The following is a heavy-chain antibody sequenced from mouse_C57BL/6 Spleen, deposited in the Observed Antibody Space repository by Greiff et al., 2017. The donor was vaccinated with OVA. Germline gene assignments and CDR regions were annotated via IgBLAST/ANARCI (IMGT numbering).Heavy chain of an antibody. Sequence: VQLQQPGAELVKPGASVKLSCKASGYTFTSYWMHWVKQRPGQGLEWIGMIHPNSGSTNYNEKFKSKATLTVDKSSSTAYMQLSSLTSEDSAVYYCARFFMTTVVAHDYWGQGTTLTVSS. D-gene: IGHD1-1*01. CDR2: IHPNSGST. J-gene: IGHJ2*01. CDR1: GYTFTSYW. V-gene: IGHV1-64*01. CDR3: ARFFMTTVVAHDY.